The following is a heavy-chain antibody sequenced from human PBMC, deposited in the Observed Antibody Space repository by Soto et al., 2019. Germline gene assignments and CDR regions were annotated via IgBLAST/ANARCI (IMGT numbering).Heavy chain of an antibody. V-gene: IGHV1-18*01. CDR3: ARRRLLLTMVRGRYYGMDV. J-gene: IGHJ6*02. CDR1: GYTFTSYG. Sequence: ASVKVSCKASGYTFTSYGISWVRQAPGQGLEWMGWISAYNGNTNYAQKLQGRVTMTTDTSTSTAYMELRSLRSDDTAVYYCARRRLLLTMVRGRYYGMDVWGQGTTVTVSS. D-gene: IGHD3-10*01. CDR2: ISAYNGNT.